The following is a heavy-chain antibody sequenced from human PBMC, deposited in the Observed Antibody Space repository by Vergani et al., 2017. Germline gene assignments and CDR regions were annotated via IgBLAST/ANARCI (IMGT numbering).Heavy chain of an antibody. CDR2: IYSGGST. CDR3: ARPGNRISFDY. Sequence: VQLVESGGGVVQPGRSLRLSCAASGFTVSSNYMSWVRQAPGKGLEWVSVIYSGGSTYYADSVKVRFTISRDNSKNTLYLQMNSLRAEDTAVYYCARPGNRISFDYWGQGTLVTVSS. D-gene: IGHD2-15*01. V-gene: IGHV3-53*01. J-gene: IGHJ4*02. CDR1: GFTVSSNY.